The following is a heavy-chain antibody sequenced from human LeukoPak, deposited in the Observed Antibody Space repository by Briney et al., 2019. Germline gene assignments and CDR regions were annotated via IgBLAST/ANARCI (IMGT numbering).Heavy chain of an antibody. CDR2: MNPNSGNT. J-gene: IGHJ4*02. V-gene: IGHV1-8*03. CDR3: ARGGAPITIFGVVIIVSGMDY. D-gene: IGHD3-3*01. CDR1: GGTFTSYD. Sequence: ASVKVSCKPSGGTFTSYDINWVRQATGQGLEWMGWMNPNSGNTGYAQKFQGRVTITRNTSISTAYMELSSLRSEDTAVYYCARGGAPITIFGVVIIVSGMDYWGQGTLVTVSS.